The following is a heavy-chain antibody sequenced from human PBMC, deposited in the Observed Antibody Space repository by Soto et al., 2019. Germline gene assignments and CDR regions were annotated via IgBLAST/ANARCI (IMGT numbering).Heavy chain of an antibody. J-gene: IGHJ4*02. Sequence: PGGSLRLSCAASGFTFSGYAMSWVRQAPGKGLEWVSAISGSGGSTYYADSVKGRFTISRDNSKNTLYLQMNSLRAEDTAVYYCAKVLLFGVVVPAALPGGIDYWGQGTLVTVSS. V-gene: IGHV3-23*01. CDR3: AKVLLFGVVVPAALPGGIDY. D-gene: IGHD2-2*01. CDR2: ISGSGGST. CDR1: GFTFSGYA.